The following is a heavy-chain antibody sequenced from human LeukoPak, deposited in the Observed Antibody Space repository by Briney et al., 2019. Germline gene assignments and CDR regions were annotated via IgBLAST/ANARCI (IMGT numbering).Heavy chain of an antibody. CDR2: INPNSGGT. Sequence: GASVKVSCKASGYTFTDYYMRWVRQAPGQGLEWMGRINPNSGGTNYAQKFQGRVPMTRDTSISTAYMELSRLRSDDTAVYYCARDPYYDFWSGVFDPWGQGTLVTVSS. V-gene: IGHV1-2*06. J-gene: IGHJ5*02. CDR3: ARDPYYDFWSGVFDP. D-gene: IGHD3-3*01. CDR1: GYTFTDYY.